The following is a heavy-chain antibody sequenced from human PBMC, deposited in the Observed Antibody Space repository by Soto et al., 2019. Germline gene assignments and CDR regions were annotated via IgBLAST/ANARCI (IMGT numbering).Heavy chain of an antibody. Sequence: SETLSLTCTVSGGSISNSNYYWGWIRQPPGKGLEWIGSIYNNGSTYYNTSLKSRVTISLDTSKNQLSLKLNSVVAADTAVYYCARKGSTGLYYYYGLDVWGPGTRVTVSS. J-gene: IGHJ6*02. CDR3: ARKGSTGLYYYYGLDV. CDR2: IYNNGST. CDR1: GGSISNSNYY. V-gene: IGHV4-39*01.